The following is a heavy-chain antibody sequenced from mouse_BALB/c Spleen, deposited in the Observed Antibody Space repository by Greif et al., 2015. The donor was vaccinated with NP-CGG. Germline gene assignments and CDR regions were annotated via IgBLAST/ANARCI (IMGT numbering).Heavy chain of an antibody. V-gene: IGHV7-3*02. CDR1: GFTFTDYY. J-gene: IGHJ4*01. CDR2: IRNKANGYTT. Sequence: DVHLVESGGGLVQPGGSLRLSCATSGFTFTDYYMSWVRQPPGKALEWLGFIRNKANGYTTEYSASVKGRFTISRDNSQSILYLQMNTLRAEDSATYYCARDVYGYDYAMDYWGQGTSVTVSS. D-gene: IGHD2-2*01. CDR3: ARDVYGYDYAMDY.